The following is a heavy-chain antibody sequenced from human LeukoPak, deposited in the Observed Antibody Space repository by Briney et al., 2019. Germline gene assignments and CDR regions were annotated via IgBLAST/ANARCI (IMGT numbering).Heavy chain of an antibody. CDR1: GVSVSSASNY. J-gene: IGHJ4*02. CDR2: IYYSGST. V-gene: IGHV4-61*01. CDR3: ARDPGYCTGGSCGHFDY. D-gene: IGHD2-15*01. Sequence: KPSETLSLTCTVSGVSVSSASNYRSWIRQAPGKGLEWIGFIYYSGSTSYNPSLKSRVTISLDSSKNQFSLKLSSVAAADTAVYYCARDPGYCTGGSCGHFDYWGQGTLVTVST.